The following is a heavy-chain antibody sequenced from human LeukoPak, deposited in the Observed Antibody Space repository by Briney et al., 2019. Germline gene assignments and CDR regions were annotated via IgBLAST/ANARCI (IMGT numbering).Heavy chain of an antibody. V-gene: IGHV1-2*02. Sequence: ASVKVSCKASGYTFTGYYMHWVRQAPGQGLEWMGWINPNSGGTNYAQKFQGRVTMTRDTSISTAYMELSSLRSEDTAVYYCAREVVAVAGTRWFDPWGQGTLVTVSS. CDR1: GYTFTGYY. CDR2: INPNSGGT. CDR3: AREVVAVAGTRWFDP. J-gene: IGHJ5*02. D-gene: IGHD6-19*01.